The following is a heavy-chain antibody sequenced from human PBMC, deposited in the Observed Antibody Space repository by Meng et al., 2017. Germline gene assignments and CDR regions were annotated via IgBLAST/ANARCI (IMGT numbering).Heavy chain of an antibody. D-gene: IGHD3-10*01. J-gene: IGHJ6*02. CDR2: INTNTGNP. CDR1: GYTFTSFA. Sequence: ASVKVSCKASGYTFTSFAMNWVRQAPGQGLEWMGWINTNTGNPTYAQGFTGRFVFSLDTSVSTAYLQISSLKAEDTAVYYCARVGGSHYYGSGSYLHYYYYYGMDVWGQETTVTVSS. V-gene: IGHV7-4-1*02. CDR3: ARVGGSHYYGSGSYLHYYYYYGMDV.